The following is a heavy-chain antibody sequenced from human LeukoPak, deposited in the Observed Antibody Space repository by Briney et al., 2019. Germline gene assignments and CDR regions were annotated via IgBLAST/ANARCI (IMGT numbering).Heavy chain of an antibody. D-gene: IGHD3-10*01. CDR3: AIVSGGDYFDY. V-gene: IGHV3-11*01. Sequence: PGGSLRLSCAASGFTFSDYYMIWIRQAPGKGLEGVSYISNTGGTIYYADSVTGRFTIARDNAKNSLYLQMNNLRVEDTAVYYCAIVSGGDYFDYWGQGTLVTVSS. J-gene: IGHJ4*02. CDR1: GFTFSDYY. CDR2: ISNTGGTI.